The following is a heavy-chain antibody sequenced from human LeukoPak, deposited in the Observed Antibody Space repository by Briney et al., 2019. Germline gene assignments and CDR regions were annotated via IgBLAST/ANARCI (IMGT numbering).Heavy chain of an antibody. CDR1: GGSISSYY. J-gene: IGHJ6*03. Sequence: SETLSLTCTVSGGSISSYYWSWIRQPAGKGLEWIGRIYTSGSTNYNPSLKSRVTMSVDTSKNQFSLKLSSVTAADTAVYYCARVQPYSSSAGSDYYYYMDVWGKGTTVTVSS. CDR2: IYTSGST. D-gene: IGHD6-6*01. V-gene: IGHV4-4*07. CDR3: ARVQPYSSSAGSDYYYYMDV.